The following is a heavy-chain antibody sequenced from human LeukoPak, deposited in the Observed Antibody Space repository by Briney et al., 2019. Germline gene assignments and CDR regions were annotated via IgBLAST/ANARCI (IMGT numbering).Heavy chain of an antibody. CDR2: IYYSGST. V-gene: IGHV4-59*11. Sequence: SETLSLTCTVSGGSISSHYWSWIRQPPGKGLEWVGHIYYSGSTNHNPSLKSRVTISVNTSKNQSSLKLSSVTAADTAVYYCARPPYYYDSSGYYDYNWFDPWGQGTLVTVSS. J-gene: IGHJ5*02. D-gene: IGHD3-22*01. CDR3: ARPPYYYDSSGYYDYNWFDP. CDR1: GGSISSHY.